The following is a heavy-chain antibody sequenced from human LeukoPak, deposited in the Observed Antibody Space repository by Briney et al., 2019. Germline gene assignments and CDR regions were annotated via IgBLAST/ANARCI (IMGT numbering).Heavy chain of an antibody. CDR1: GGSISSYY. D-gene: IGHD6-6*01. CDR2: IYYSGST. J-gene: IGHJ6*02. V-gene: IGHV4-59*01. CDR3: ARVRSSTADYYGMDV. Sequence: SETLSLTCTVFGGSISSYYWSWIRQPPGKGLEWIGYIYYSGSTNYNPSLKSRVTISVDTSKNQFSLKLSSVTAADTAVYYCARVRSSTADYYGMDVWGQGTTVTVSS.